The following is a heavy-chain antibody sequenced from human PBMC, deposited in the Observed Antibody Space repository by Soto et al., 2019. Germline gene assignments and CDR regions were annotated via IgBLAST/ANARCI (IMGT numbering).Heavy chain of an antibody. Sequence: QVQLQESGPGLVKPSETLSLTCTVSGGSISSYYWSWIRQPPGKGLEWIGYIYYSGSTNYNPSLKSRVTISVDTSKNQFSLKLSSVTAADTAVHYCARSEYCSGGSCYPEGNFDLWGRGTLVTVSS. D-gene: IGHD2-15*01. J-gene: IGHJ2*01. CDR3: ARSEYCSGGSCYPEGNFDL. CDR2: IYYSGST. V-gene: IGHV4-59*01. CDR1: GGSISSYY.